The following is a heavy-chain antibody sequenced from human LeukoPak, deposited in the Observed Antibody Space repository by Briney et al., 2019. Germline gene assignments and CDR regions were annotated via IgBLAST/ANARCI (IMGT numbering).Heavy chain of an antibody. Sequence: GGSLRLSCAASGFTFSSYGMHWVRQAPGKGLEWVAVIWYDGSNKYYADSVKGRFTISRDNAKNSLYLQMNSLRAEDTAVYYCARRVYESSSAAFDIWGQGTMVTVSS. D-gene: IGHD2-8*01. CDR2: IWYDGSNK. J-gene: IGHJ3*02. CDR3: ARRVYESSSAAFDI. V-gene: IGHV3-33*01. CDR1: GFTFSSYG.